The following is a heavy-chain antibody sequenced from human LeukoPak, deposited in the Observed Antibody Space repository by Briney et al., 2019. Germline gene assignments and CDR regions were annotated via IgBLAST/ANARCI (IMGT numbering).Heavy chain of an antibody. CDR2: INMDGGST. J-gene: IGHJ4*01. Sequence: PGGSLRLSCAASGVTIVDYAMSWVRQAPGNGLERVSGINMDGGSTGYAESVRGQFTIFRDNANNSLYLQMTSLTADHTAFYYCARVSCSGYNCYFRYFDYSGQG. CDR1: GVTIVDYA. V-gene: IGHV3-20*04. D-gene: IGHD2-15*01. CDR3: ARVSCSGYNCYFRYFDY.